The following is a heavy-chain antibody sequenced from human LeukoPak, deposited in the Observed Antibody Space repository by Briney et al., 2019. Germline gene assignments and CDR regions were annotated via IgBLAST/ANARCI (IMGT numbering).Heavy chain of an antibody. CDR1: GYTFTSYD. V-gene: IGHV1-8*01. CDR2: MSPNSGDT. J-gene: IGHJ4*02. D-gene: IGHD7-27*01. CDR3: ARGPPNWGYDY. Sequence: ASVKVSCKASGYTFTSYDFNWVRQATGQRPEWMGWMSPNSGDTGYAQKFQDRVTMTGNTSISTAYMELSSLRSDDTAVYYCARGPPNWGYDYWGPGTLVTVSS.